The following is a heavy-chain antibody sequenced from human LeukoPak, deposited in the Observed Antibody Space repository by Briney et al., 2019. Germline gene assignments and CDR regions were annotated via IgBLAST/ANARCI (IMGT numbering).Heavy chain of an antibody. D-gene: IGHD3-10*01. CDR1: GYSISSGYY. V-gene: IGHV4-38-2*02. CDR2: IYHSGST. Sequence: SETLSLTCTVSGYSISSGYYWGWIRPPPGKGLEWIGSIYHSGSTYYNPSLKSRVTISVDTSKNQFSLKLSSVTAADTAVYYCARGKEVITMLRGLKPGYYFDYWGQGTLVTVSS. J-gene: IGHJ4*02. CDR3: ARGKEVITMLRGLKPGYYFDY.